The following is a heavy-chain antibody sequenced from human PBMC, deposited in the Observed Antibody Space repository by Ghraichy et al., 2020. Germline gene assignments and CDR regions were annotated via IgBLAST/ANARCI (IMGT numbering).Heavy chain of an antibody. D-gene: IGHD3-22*01. CDR1: GFTFSSYA. CDR3: AKSQDYYYDSSGYHN. J-gene: IGHJ4*02. CDR2: ISGSGGST. V-gene: IGHV3-23*01. Sequence: GGSLRLSCAASGFTFSSYAMSWVRQAPGKGLEWVSAISGSGGSTYYADSVKGRFTISRDNSKNTLYLQMNSLRAEDTAVYYCAKSQDYYYDSSGYHNWGQGTLVTVSS.